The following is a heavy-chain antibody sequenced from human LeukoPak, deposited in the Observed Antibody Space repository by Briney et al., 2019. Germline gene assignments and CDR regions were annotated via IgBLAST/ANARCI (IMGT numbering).Heavy chain of an antibody. J-gene: IGHJ3*02. Sequence: PGGSLRLSCAASGFTFSSYWMSWVRQAPGKGLEWVANIKQDGSEKYYVDSVKGRFTISRDNAKNSLYLQMNSLRAEDTAVYYCAIDLRIVATIFGAFDIWGQGTMVPVSS. CDR3: AIDLRIVATIFGAFDI. CDR2: IKQDGSEK. V-gene: IGHV3-7*01. CDR1: GFTFSSYW. D-gene: IGHD5-12*01.